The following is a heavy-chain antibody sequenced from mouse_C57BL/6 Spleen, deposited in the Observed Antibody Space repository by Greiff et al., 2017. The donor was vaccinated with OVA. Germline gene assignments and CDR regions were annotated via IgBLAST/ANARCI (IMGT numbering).Heavy chain of an antibody. CDR3: TREGVSGSLYYLDY. J-gene: IGHJ2*01. D-gene: IGHD6-2*01. CDR1: GYTFTDYE. CDR2: IDPETGGT. Sequence: VQLQQSGAELVRPGASVTLSCKASGYTFTDYEMHWVKQTPVHGLEWIGAIDPETGGTDYNQKFKGKAILTADKSSSTAYMELRSLTSEDSAVYYCTREGVSGSLYYLDYWGQGTTLTVSS. V-gene: IGHV1-15*01.